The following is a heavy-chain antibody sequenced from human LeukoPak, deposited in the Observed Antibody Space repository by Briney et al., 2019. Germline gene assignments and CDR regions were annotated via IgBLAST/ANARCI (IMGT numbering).Heavy chain of an antibody. J-gene: IGHJ3*02. CDR1: GYTFTSYG. CDR3: ARFGLGKHIEVAGIPSDI. CDR2: ISAYNGNT. D-gene: IGHD6-19*01. Sequence: GASVKVSCKASGYTFTSYGISWVRQAPGQGLEWMGWISAYNGNTNYAQKLQGRVTMTTDTSMSTAYMELRSLRSDDTAVYYCARFGLGKHIEVAGIPSDIWGQGTMVTVSS. V-gene: IGHV1-18*01.